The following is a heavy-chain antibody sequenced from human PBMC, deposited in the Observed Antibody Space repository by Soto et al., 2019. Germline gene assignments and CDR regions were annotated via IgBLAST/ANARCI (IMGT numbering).Heavy chain of an antibody. J-gene: IGHJ4*02. D-gene: IGHD3-16*02. CDR2: IIPIFGTA. Sequence: QVQLVQSGAEVKKPGSSVKVSCKASGGTFSSYAISWVRQAPGQGLEWMGGIIPIFGTANYAQKFQGRVTITADESTSTAYMELSSLRSEDKAVYYCARGRVRLRLGELSEFDYWGQGTLVTVSS. V-gene: IGHV1-69*12. CDR3: ARGRVRLRLGELSEFDY. CDR1: GGTFSSYA.